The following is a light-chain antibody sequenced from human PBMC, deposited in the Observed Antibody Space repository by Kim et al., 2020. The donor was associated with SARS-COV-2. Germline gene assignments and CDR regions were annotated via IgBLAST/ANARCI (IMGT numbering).Light chain of an antibody. CDR2: DAS. V-gene: IGKV3-11*01. CDR3: QQRSNWHT. J-gene: IGKJ2*01. CDR1: QSVSSY. Sequence: EIVLTQSPATLSLSPAERATLSCRASQSVSSYLAWYQQKPGQAPRLLIYDASNGATGFPAGFSGGGSGTDFTLTISSLVPEDFAVYYSQQRSNWHTFGQGTKLQI.